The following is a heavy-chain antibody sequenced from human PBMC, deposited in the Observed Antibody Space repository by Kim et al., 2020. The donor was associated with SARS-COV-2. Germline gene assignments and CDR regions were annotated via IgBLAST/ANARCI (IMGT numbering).Heavy chain of an antibody. CDR2: ISWNSGSI. J-gene: IGHJ4*02. CDR1: GFTFDDYA. D-gene: IGHD3-9*01. V-gene: IGHV3-9*01. CDR3: AKMAGGFYDILTGYSSDY. Sequence: GGSLRLSCAASGFTFDDYAMHWVRQAPGKGLEWVSGISWNSGSIGYADSVKGRFTISRDNAKNSLYLQMNSLRAEDTALYYCAKMAGGFYDILTGYSSDYWGQGTLVTVSS.